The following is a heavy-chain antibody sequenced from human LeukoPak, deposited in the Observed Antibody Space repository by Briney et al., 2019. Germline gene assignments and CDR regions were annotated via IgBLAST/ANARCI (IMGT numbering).Heavy chain of an antibody. J-gene: IGHJ4*02. CDR1: GFTLSDYY. CDR2: ISSSSSYI. CDR3: ARVADYYYDSSGYQIIDY. V-gene: IGHV3-11*06. Sequence: GGSLRLSCAASGFTLSDYYMTWIRRAPGKGLEWVSSISSSSSYIYYADSVKGRFNISRDNAKNSLYLQMNSLRAEDTAVYYCARVADYYYDSSGYQIIDYWGQGTLVAHSS. D-gene: IGHD3-22*01.